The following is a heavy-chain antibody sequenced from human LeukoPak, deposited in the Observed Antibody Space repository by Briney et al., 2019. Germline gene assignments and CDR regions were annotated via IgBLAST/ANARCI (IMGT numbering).Heavy chain of an antibody. CDR3: AKVPREGYCSGGSCYVFYFDY. D-gene: IGHD2-15*01. CDR2: ISGSGGST. J-gene: IGHJ4*02. CDR1: GFTFSSYA. Sequence: PGRSLRLSCAASGFTFSSYAMSWVRQAPGKGLQWVSSISGSGGSTDYADSVKGRFTISRDNSKSTLYLQMNSLRAEDTAVYYCAKVPREGYCSGGSCYVFYFDYWGQGTLVTVSS. V-gene: IGHV3-23*01.